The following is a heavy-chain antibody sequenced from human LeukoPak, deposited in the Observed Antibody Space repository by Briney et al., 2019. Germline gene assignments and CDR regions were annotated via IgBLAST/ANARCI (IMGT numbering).Heavy chain of an antibody. Sequence: PGGSLRLSCAASGFTFSSYSMNWVRQAPGKGLEWVSSISSSSSYIYYADSVKGRFTISRDNVKNSLYLQMNSLRAEDTAVYYCARGEYSGYDPPDYWGQGTLVTVSS. CDR1: GFTFSSYS. CDR2: ISSSSSYI. D-gene: IGHD5-12*01. J-gene: IGHJ4*02. V-gene: IGHV3-21*01. CDR3: ARGEYSGYDPPDY.